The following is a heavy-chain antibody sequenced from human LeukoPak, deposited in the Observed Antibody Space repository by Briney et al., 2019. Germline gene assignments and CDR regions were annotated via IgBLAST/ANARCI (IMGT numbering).Heavy chain of an antibody. CDR3: AKEGTYYGGGAFDI. CDR1: GFTFSSYG. CDR2: IRYDGGNK. Sequence: GGSLTLSCAASGFTFSSYGMHWVRQAPGKGLEWVTFIRYDGGNKYYADSVKGRFTISRDNSKNTLYLQMNSLRAEDTAVYYCAKEGTYYGGGAFDIWGQGTMVTVSS. V-gene: IGHV3-30*02. J-gene: IGHJ3*02. D-gene: IGHD4-23*01.